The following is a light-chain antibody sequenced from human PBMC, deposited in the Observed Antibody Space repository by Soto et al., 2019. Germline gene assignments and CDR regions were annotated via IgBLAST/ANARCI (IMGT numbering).Light chain of an antibody. CDR1: ASTIGRNY. CDR2: RNS. Sequence: QSVLTQSPSVSGTPGQRVTISCSGSASTIGRNYVYWYQQLPGTAPKLLIYRNSQRPSGVPDRFSGSKSGTSASLAISGLRSEDEADYYCAAWDDNMSGLYVFGAGTKVTVL. V-gene: IGLV1-47*01. J-gene: IGLJ1*01. CDR3: AAWDDNMSGLYV.